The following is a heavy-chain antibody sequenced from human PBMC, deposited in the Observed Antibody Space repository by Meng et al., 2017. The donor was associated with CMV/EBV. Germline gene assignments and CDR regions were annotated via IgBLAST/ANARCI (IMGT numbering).Heavy chain of an antibody. CDR2: IKSKTDGGST. Sequence: GESLKISCAASGFTFSNAWMSWVRQAPGKGLEWVGRIKSKTDGGSTYYADSVKGRFTISRDNSKNTLYLQMNSLRAEDTAVYYCARGGSGRLGGDYWGQGTLVTVSS. V-gene: IGHV3-15*01. CDR3: ARGGSGRLGGDY. J-gene: IGHJ4*02. CDR1: GFTFSNAW. D-gene: IGHD1-26*01.